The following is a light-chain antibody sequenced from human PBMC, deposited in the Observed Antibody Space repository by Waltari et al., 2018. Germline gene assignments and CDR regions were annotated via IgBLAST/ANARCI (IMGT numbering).Light chain of an antibody. J-gene: IGLJ1*01. CDR3: CSYAGSLTFYV. Sequence: QSALTQPPSASGSPGQSVTISCTGTSNDVGGYKYVSWYQLHPGKVPKLIIYEVSKRPSGVPDRFSGSKSGNTASLTVSGLQADDEADYYCCSYAGSLTFYVFGTGTKVTVL. V-gene: IGLV2-8*01. CDR1: SNDVGGYKY. CDR2: EVS.